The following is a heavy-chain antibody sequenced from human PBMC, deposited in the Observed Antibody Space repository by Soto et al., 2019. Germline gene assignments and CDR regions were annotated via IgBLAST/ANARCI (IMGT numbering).Heavy chain of an antibody. Sequence: ASVKVSCKVSGYTLTELSMHWVRQAPGKGLEWMGGFDPEDGETIYAQKFQGRVTMTEDTSTDTAYMELSSLRSEDTAVYYCATDRPPMTTVTTYYYYGMDVWGQGTTVTLSS. J-gene: IGHJ6*02. CDR1: GYTLTELS. D-gene: IGHD4-17*01. CDR2: FDPEDGET. V-gene: IGHV1-24*01. CDR3: ATDRPPMTTVTTYYYYGMDV.